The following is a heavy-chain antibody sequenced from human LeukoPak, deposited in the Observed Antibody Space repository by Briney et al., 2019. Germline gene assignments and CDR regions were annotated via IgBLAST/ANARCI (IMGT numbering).Heavy chain of an antibody. J-gene: IGHJ6*03. CDR1: GGSISSGSYY. V-gene: IGHV4-61*02. CDR3: AREGASGSYWDYYMDV. CDR2: ISTSGST. D-gene: IGHD3-10*01. Sequence: SQTLSLTCTVSGGSISSGSYYWSWIRQPAGKGLEWIGRISTSGSTNYNPSLKRRVTISLDTSKNQFSLKLNSVTAADTAVYYCAREGASGSYWDYYMDVWGKGTTVTVSS.